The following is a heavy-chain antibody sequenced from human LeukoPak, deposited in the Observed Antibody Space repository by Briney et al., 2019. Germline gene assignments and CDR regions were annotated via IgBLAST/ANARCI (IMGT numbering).Heavy chain of an antibody. CDR1: GGSISSSGYY. CDR3: ASYYYSTYGGYYFDY. J-gene: IGHJ4*02. CDR2: IYYSGST. V-gene: IGHV4-39*01. D-gene: IGHD4-11*01. Sequence: SETLSLTCTVSGGSISSSGYYWGWIRQPPGKRLEWIGSIYYSGSTYYNPSLKGRVTISIDTSSNQFSKDQFSLKLSSVTAADTAVYYCASYYYSTYGGYYFDYWGQGTLVTVSS.